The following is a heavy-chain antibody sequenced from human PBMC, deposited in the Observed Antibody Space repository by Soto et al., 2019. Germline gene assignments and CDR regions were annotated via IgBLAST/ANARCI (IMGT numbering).Heavy chain of an antibody. CDR1: GYTFTSYG. J-gene: IGHJ6*02. D-gene: IGHD6-13*01. V-gene: IGHV1-18*01. CDR3: AREYSSSWLGYYYYGMDV. Sequence: ASVKVSCKASGYTFTSYGISWVRQAPGQGLEWMGWISAYNGNTNYAQKLQGRVTMTTDTSTSTAYMELRSLRSDDTAVYCCAREYSSSWLGYYYYGMDVWGQGTTVTVSS. CDR2: ISAYNGNT.